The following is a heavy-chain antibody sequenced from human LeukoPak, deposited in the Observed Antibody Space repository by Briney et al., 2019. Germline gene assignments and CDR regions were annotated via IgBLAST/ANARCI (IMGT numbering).Heavy chain of an antibody. V-gene: IGHV3-23*01. Sequence: GGSLRLSCAASGFTFSSYAMSWVRQAPGKGLEWVSAISGSGGSTYYADSVKGRFTISRDNSKNTLYLQMNSLRAEDTAVYYCAKDPYYYDSSGYYNYWGQGTLATVSS. D-gene: IGHD3-22*01. J-gene: IGHJ4*02. CDR1: GFTFSSYA. CDR3: AKDPYYYDSSGYYNY. CDR2: ISGSGGST.